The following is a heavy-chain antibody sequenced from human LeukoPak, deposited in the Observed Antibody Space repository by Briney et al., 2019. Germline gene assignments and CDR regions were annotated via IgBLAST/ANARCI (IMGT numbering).Heavy chain of an antibody. CDR1: GFTFSSYW. V-gene: IGHV3-74*01. Sequence: PGGSLRLSCAASGFTFSSYWMHWVRQAPGKGLVWVSRINSDGSSTSYADSVKGRFTISRDNAKNTLYLQMNSLRAEDTAVYYCAREECSSGWCDDYWGQGTLVTVSS. J-gene: IGHJ4*02. D-gene: IGHD6-19*01. CDR2: INSDGSST. CDR3: AREECSSGWCDDY.